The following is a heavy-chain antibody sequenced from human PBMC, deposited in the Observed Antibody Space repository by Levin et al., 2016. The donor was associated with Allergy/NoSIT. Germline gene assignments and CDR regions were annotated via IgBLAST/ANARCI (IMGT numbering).Heavy chain of an antibody. V-gene: IGHV3-23*01. J-gene: IGHJ4*02. CDR2: ITSSGGHT. Sequence: GESLKISCAASGFTFSNYAMSWVRQTPGKGLEWVSAITSSGGHTIYADSVKGRFTISRDNSKNTLYLQMNSLRAEDTAVYYCAKEERWDLPMGSFDYWGQGTLVTVSS. D-gene: IGHD1-26*01. CDR3: AKEERWDLPMGSFDY. CDR1: GFTFSNYA.